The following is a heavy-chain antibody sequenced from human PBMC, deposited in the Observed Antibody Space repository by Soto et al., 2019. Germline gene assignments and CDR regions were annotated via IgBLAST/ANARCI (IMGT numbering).Heavy chain of an antibody. Sequence: QLQLVQSGAEVKKPRSSVKVSCKASGGTFSTYVISWVRQAPGQGLEWMGGIIPIFGRTKYAQKLQGRVTVTADESTSTDYIELDSLTIEDTAVYYCAGGEDGDYLDFWGQGTLVTVSS. D-gene: IGHD4-17*01. J-gene: IGHJ4*02. CDR3: AGGEDGDYLDF. CDR1: GGTFSTYV. CDR2: IIPIFGRT. V-gene: IGHV1-69*12.